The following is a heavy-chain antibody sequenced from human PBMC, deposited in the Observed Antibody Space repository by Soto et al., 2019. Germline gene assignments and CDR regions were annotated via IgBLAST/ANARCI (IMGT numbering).Heavy chain of an antibody. CDR1: GFTFSSYW. V-gene: IGHV3-7*01. CDR3: AKEGGLSGSYYISSSYYFDY. D-gene: IGHD1-26*01. CDR2: IKQDGSEK. J-gene: IGHJ4*02. Sequence: GGSLGLSCAASGFTFSSYWMTWVRQAPGKGLEWVANIKQDGSEKYYVDSVKGRFTISRDNAKNSLYLQMNSLRAEDTSVYYCAKEGGLSGSYYISSSYYFDYWGQGTLVTVSS.